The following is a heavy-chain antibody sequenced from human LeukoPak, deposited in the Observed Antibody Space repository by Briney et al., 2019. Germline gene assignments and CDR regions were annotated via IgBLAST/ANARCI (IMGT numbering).Heavy chain of an antibody. Sequence: PGGSLRLSCAASGFTFSTYTMAWVRQAPGGGPEWVSGIGGDGGGGTYYADSVRGRFAISRDNSESTLYLQMNSLRVEDTAVYYCLKDFGRNLGGPDYWGRGTLVTVSP. CDR3: LKDFGRNLGGPDY. D-gene: IGHD3-10*01. CDR1: GFTFSTYT. J-gene: IGHJ4*02. V-gene: IGHV3-23*01. CDR2: IGGDGGGGT.